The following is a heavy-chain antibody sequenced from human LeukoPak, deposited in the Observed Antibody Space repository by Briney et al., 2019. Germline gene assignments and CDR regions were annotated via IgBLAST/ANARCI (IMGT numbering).Heavy chain of an antibody. CDR1: GGTFSSYA. Sequence: SSVKVSCKASGGTFSSYAINWVRQAPGQGLEWMGKIIPILNIAHYAQKFQGRVTITADKSTSTAYMDLSSLRSEDTAMYYCARAPGSGEINFDYWGQGTLVTVSS. CDR3: ARAPGSGEINFDY. D-gene: IGHD2-15*01. V-gene: IGHV1-69*04. J-gene: IGHJ4*02. CDR2: IIPILNIA.